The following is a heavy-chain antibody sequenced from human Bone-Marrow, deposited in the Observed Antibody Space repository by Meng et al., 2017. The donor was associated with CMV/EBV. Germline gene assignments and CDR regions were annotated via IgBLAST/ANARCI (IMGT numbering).Heavy chain of an antibody. V-gene: IGHV1-8*01. CDR1: GNTFTSYD. D-gene: IGHD6-13*01. CDR3: ARTPGVTAPGTQA. Sequence: KACGNTFTSYDINWVRQATGQGLEWMGWMNPNSGNTGYAQKFQGRVTMTRNTSISTAYMELSSLRAEDTAVYYCARTPGVTAPGTQAWGQGTLVTVSS. CDR2: MNPNSGNT. J-gene: IGHJ5*02.